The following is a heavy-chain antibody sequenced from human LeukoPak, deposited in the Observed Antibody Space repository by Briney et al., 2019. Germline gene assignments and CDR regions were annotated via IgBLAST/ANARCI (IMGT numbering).Heavy chain of an antibody. CDR2: ISSSGSTI. CDR1: GFTFSDYY. CDR3: ARDYLTPGGYYDSSGYYYG. D-gene: IGHD3-22*01. Sequence: GGSLRLSCAASGFTFSDYYMSWNRQAPGKGLEWVSYISSSGSTIYYADSVKGRFTISRDNAKNSLYLQMNSLRAEDTAVYYCARDYLTPGGYYDSSGYYYGWGQGTLVTVSS. J-gene: IGHJ4*02. V-gene: IGHV3-11*01.